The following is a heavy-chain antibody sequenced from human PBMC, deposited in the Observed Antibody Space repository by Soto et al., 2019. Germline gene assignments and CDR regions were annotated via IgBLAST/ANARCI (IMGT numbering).Heavy chain of an antibody. V-gene: IGHV3-21*01. D-gene: IGHD5-12*01. Sequence: GGSLRLSCAASGFTFSSYSMNWVRQAPGKGLEWVSSISSSSSYIYYADSVKGRFTISRDNAKNSLYLQMNSLRAEDSAVYYCARYSGYGLSDAFDIWGQGTMVTVSS. J-gene: IGHJ3*02. CDR2: ISSSSSYI. CDR3: ARYSGYGLSDAFDI. CDR1: GFTFSSYS.